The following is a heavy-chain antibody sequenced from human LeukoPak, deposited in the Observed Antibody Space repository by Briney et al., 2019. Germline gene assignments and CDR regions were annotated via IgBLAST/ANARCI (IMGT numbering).Heavy chain of an antibody. J-gene: IGHJ4*02. V-gene: IGHV3-30*02. CDR1: GFTFSSYG. CDR2: IRYDGSNK. D-gene: IGHD3-22*01. CDR3: AKDDSNYYYVSSGDRMDY. Sequence: GGSLRLSCAASGFTFSSYGMHWVRQAPGKGLEWVAFIRYDGSNKYYADSVKGRFTISRDNSKNTLYLQMNSLRAEDTAVYYCAKDDSNYYYVSSGDRMDYWGQGTLVTVSS.